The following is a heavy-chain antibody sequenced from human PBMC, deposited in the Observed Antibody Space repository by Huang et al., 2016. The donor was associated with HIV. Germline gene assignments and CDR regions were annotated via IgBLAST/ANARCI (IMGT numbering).Heavy chain of an antibody. V-gene: IGHV1-69*01. Sequence: QVKLVQSGAEVKKPGSSVKVSCKASGGTFSSYGISWVRQAPGQGLEGMGGISPICGTAKDAQKFQDRVTITADESTSTTYMEVSSLRSEDTAVYYCARAPIAGGGRDFDEGAEYDYWGQGTLVTVSS. D-gene: IGHD6-13*01. CDR1: GGTFSSYG. CDR3: ARAPIAGGGRDFDEGAEYDY. J-gene: IGHJ4*02. CDR2: ISPICGTA.